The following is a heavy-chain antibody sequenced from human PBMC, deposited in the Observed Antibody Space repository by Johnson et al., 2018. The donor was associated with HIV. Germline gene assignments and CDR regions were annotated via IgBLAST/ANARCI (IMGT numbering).Heavy chain of an antibody. CDR2: IYSGGST. V-gene: IGHV3-66*01. J-gene: IGHJ3*02. D-gene: IGHD6-13*01. Sequence: VQLVESGGGVVQPGGSLRLSCAASGFTFSSYAMSWVRQAPGKGLEWVSVIYSGGSTYYADSVKGRFTISRDNAKNSLYLQMNSLRAEDTALYYCARVRTAAGFDAFDIWGQGTMVTVSS. CDR1: GFTFSSYA. CDR3: ARVRTAAGFDAFDI.